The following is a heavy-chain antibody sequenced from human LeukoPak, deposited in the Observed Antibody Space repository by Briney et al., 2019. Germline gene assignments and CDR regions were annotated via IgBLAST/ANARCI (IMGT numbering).Heavy chain of an antibody. CDR2: IYYSGST. CDR1: GGSISSYY. CDR3: ARHPNLWFGESPFDY. V-gene: IGHV4-59*08. J-gene: IGHJ4*02. D-gene: IGHD3-10*01. Sequence: PSETLSLTCTVSGGSISSYYWSWIRQPPGKGLEWIGYIYYSGSTNYNPSLKSRVTISVDTSKNQFSLKLSSVTAADTAVYYCARHPNLWFGESPFDYWGQGTLVTVSA.